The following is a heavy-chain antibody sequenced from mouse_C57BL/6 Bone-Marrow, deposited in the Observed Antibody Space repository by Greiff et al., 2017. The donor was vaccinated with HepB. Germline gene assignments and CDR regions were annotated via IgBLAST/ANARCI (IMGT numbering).Heavy chain of an antibody. D-gene: IGHD1-1*01. V-gene: IGHV1-82*01. Sequence: QVQLQQSGPELVKPGASVKISCKASGYAFSSSWMNWVKQRPGKGLEWIGRIYPGDGDTNYNGKFKGKATLTADKSSSTAYMQLSSLTSEDSAVYFCARRITTGVAPVDYWGQGTTLTVTS. CDR2: IYPGDGDT. J-gene: IGHJ2*01. CDR1: GYAFSSSW. CDR3: ARRITTGVAPVDY.